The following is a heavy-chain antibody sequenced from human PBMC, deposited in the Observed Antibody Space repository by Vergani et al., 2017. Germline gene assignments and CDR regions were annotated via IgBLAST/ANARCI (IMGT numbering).Heavy chain of an antibody. CDR2: INPNSGGT. V-gene: IGHV1-2*02. CDR3: ATETLQGSAFDI. Sequence: QVQLVQSGAEVKKPGASVKVSCKASGYTFTGYYMHWVRQAPGQGLEWMGWINPNSGGTNYAQKFQGRVTMTEDTSTDTAYMELSSLRSEDTAVYYCATETLQGSAFDIWGQGTMVTVSS. CDR1: GYTFTGYY. J-gene: IGHJ3*02. D-gene: IGHD1-26*01.